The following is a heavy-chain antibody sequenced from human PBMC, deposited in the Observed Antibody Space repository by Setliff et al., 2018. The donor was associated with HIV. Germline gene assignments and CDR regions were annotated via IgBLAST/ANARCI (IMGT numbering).Heavy chain of an antibody. CDR1: GGTFNIFS. Sequence: ASVKVSCKTTGGTFNIFSITWVRQAPGQGLEWMGGMNPNSGNTGYAQKFQGRVTMTKNTSISTAYMELSSLRSEDTAVYYCAIPRITLFGVVIRAFDYWGQGTLVTVPS. V-gene: IGHV1-8*02. CDR2: MNPNSGNT. CDR3: AIPRITLFGVVIRAFDY. D-gene: IGHD3-3*01. J-gene: IGHJ4*02.